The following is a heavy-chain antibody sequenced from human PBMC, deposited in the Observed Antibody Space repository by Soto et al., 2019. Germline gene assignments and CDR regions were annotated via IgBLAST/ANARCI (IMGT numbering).Heavy chain of an antibody. Sequence: SLRLSCAASGFTFSSYGMHWVRQAPGKGLEWVAVISYDGSNKYYADSVKGRFTISRDNSKNTLYLQMNSLRAEDTAVYYCAKVPLEMATIHYGMDVWGQGTTVTVSS. J-gene: IGHJ6*02. CDR2: ISYDGSNK. V-gene: IGHV3-30*18. CDR3: AKVPLEMATIHYGMDV. D-gene: IGHD5-12*01. CDR1: GFTFSSYG.